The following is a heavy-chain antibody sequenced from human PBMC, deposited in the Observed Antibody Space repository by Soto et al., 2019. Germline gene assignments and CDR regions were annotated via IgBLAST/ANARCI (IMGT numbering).Heavy chain of an antibody. CDR2: IHYSGRT. CDR3: ARPYVDTSMAPFDY. Sequence: SETLSLTCTVSGDSIISGGYFWGWVRQPPGRGLEWIGSIHYSGRTFDNPSLKSRLTMSVDTSRNRFSLKLASVTAADTAMYYCARPYVDTSMAPFDYWGQGTLVTVSS. CDR1: GDSIISGGYF. J-gene: IGHJ4*02. V-gene: IGHV4-39*01. D-gene: IGHD5-18*01.